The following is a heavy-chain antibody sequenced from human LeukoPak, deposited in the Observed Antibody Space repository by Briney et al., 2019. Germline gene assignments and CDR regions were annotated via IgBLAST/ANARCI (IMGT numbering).Heavy chain of an antibody. CDR1: GFPFSNYA. Sequence: GGSLDLSCAASGFPFSNYAMSWVRPAPGKGLEWVSAITGGGSGIYYADSMKSRFTISRDNSKNTLYLQINSLRAEDTAVYYCAKWGDYDVLTGYYVSDYWGQGTLVTVSS. J-gene: IGHJ4*02. CDR3: AKWGDYDVLTGYYVSDY. D-gene: IGHD3-9*01. V-gene: IGHV3-23*01. CDR2: ITGGGSGI.